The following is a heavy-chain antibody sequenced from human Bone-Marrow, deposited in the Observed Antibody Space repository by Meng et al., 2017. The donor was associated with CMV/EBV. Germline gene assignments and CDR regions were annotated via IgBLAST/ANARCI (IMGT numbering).Heavy chain of an antibody. CDR2: ISGGST. CDR1: GFTVSSNE. V-gene: IGHV3-38-3*01. J-gene: IGHJ6*02. D-gene: IGHD6-6*01. Sequence: GGSLRLSCAASGFTVSSNEMSWVRQAPGKGLEWVSSISGGSTYYADSRKGRFTISRDNSKNTLHLQMNSLRGEDTAVYYCARAPGIAARPDYYYGMDVWGQGTTVTVSS. CDR3: ARAPGIAARPDYYYGMDV.